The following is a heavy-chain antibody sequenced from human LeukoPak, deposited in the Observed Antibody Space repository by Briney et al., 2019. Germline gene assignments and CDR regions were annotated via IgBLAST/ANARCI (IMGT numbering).Heavy chain of an antibody. D-gene: IGHD3-10*01. Sequence: SETLSLTCTVSGGSISSYYWSWIRQPPGKGLEWIGYIYYSGSTNYNPSLKSRVTISVDTSKNQFSLKLSSVTAADTAVYYCARSYYYGSGSYGMDVWGQGTTVTVSS. J-gene: IGHJ6*02. CDR2: IYYSGST. CDR1: GGSISSYY. CDR3: ARSYYYGSGSYGMDV. V-gene: IGHV4-59*08.